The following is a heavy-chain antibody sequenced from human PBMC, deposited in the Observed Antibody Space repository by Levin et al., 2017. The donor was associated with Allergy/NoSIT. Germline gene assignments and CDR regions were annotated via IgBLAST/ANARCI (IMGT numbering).Heavy chain of an antibody. CDR3: ARAPGMGYAFDI. V-gene: IGHV1-69*08. Sequence: SVKVSCRPSRGSFSSYTISWVRQAPGQGLEWMGRITPVLDRANSDYAQKFQGRLTLAADKSTSTVYMELASLSYDDTAVYYCARAPGMGYAFDIWGQGTLVTVSS. J-gene: IGHJ3*02. CDR2: ITPVLDRA. D-gene: IGHD1-14*01. CDR1: RGSFSSYT.